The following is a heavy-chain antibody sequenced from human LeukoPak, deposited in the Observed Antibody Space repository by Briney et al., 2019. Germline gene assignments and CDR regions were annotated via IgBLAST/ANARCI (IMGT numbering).Heavy chain of an antibody. D-gene: IGHD2-2*01. V-gene: IGHV1-69*01. CDR1: GGTFSSYA. CDR2: IIPIFGTA. CDR3: ARDTGPYCSSTSCYALDY. Sequence: ASVKVSCKAPGGTFSSYAISWVRQAPGQGLEWMGGIIPIFGTANYAQKFQGRVTITVDESTSTAYMELSSLRSEDTAVYYCARDTGPYCSSTSCYALDYWGQGTLVTVSS. J-gene: IGHJ4*02.